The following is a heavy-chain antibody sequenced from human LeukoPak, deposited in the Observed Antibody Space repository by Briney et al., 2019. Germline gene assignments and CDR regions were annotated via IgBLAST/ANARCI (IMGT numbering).Heavy chain of an antibody. CDR1: GYTSTDFF. V-gene: IGHV1-2*02. Sequence: ASVKVSCKTSGYTSTDFFIHWVRQAPGQGLEWMGWINPNSGGTNYAQKFQGRVTMTRDKSIRTAYMELSRLTSDDTAVYYCARNIWFGESADAFDIWGQGTMVTVSS. CDR2: INPNSGGT. CDR3: ARNIWFGESADAFDI. J-gene: IGHJ3*02. D-gene: IGHD3-10*01.